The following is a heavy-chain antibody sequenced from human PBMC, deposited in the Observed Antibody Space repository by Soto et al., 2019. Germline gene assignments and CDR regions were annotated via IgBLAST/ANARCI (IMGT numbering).Heavy chain of an antibody. CDR1: GFTFSSYG. D-gene: IGHD3-22*01. CDR2: ISYDGSNK. Sequence: RRLSCAASGFTFSSYGMHWVRQAPGKGLEWVAVISYDGSNKYYADSVKGRFTISRDNSKNTLYLQMNSLRAEDTAVYYCAKDYEKIVVVIAFDYWGQGALVTVSS. V-gene: IGHV3-30*18. CDR3: AKDYEKIVVVIAFDY. J-gene: IGHJ4*02.